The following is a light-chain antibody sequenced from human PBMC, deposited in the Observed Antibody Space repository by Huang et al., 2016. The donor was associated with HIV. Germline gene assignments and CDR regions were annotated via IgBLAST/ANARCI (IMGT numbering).Light chain of an antibody. V-gene: IGKV1-17*03. Sequence: DIQMTQSPSAMSASVGDRVNITCRANQDINNYLLWFQQKPGKVPTRLIYAASNLPSGVPSRFSVSGSGTEFTLTISNLQPEDFATYYCLQHLSYPPAFGQGTRLEIK. CDR3: LQHLSYPPA. CDR1: QDINNY. J-gene: IGKJ5*01. CDR2: AAS.